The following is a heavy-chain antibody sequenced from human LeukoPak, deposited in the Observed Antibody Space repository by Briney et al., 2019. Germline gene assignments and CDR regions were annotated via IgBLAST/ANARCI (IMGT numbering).Heavy chain of an antibody. CDR3: AKAGMVRGLINPKRYYYYMDV. CDR2: ISWDGDTT. V-gene: IGHV3-43*01. Sequence: GGSLRLSCAASGFTFDDYLMHWVRQAPGKGLEWVSLISWDGDTTYYADSVKGRFTISRDNSKNTLYLQMNSLRAEDTAVYYCAKAGMVRGLINPKRYYYYMDVWGKGTTVTVSS. D-gene: IGHD3-10*01. CDR1: GFTFDDYL. J-gene: IGHJ6*03.